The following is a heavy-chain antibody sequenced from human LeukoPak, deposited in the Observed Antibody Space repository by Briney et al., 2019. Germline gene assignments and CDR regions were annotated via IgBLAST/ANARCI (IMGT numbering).Heavy chain of an antibody. V-gene: IGHV3-23*01. CDR1: GFTFSSYA. CDR3: GELYSYSSSWFDY. CDR2: ISGGGGST. Sequence: GGSLRLSCAASGFTFSSYAMSWVRLAPGKGLEWVSGISGGGGSTYYADSVKGRFTISRDNSKNTLYLQMNSLRAEDTAVYYCGELYSYSSSWFDYWGQGTLVTVSS. J-gene: IGHJ4*02. D-gene: IGHD6-13*01.